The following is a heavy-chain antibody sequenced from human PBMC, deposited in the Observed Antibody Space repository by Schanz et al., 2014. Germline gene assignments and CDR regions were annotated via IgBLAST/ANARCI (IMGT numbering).Heavy chain of an antibody. J-gene: IGHJ4*02. CDR1: GITFSSHS. CDR3: ARDRRNADLDY. CDR2: ITYNGGTI. Sequence: EVQLVESGGGLVQPGGSLRLSCAASGITFSSHSFNWVRQAPGKGLEWISYITYNGGTIYYADSVKGRFTISRDNAKNSLYLEMNSLRADDTALYYCARDRRNADLDYWGQGTLVTVSS. V-gene: IGHV3-48*01. D-gene: IGHD1-1*01.